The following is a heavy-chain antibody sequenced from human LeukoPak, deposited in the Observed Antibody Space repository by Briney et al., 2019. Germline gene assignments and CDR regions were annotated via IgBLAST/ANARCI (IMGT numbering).Heavy chain of an antibody. V-gene: IGHV1-46*01. Sequence: ASVKVSCKASGYTFTGYYMHWVRQAPGQGLEWMGIINPSGGSTSYAQKFQGRVTMTRDTSTSTVYMELSSLRSEDTAVYYCARADGIVVGGWTASVLAVCEYWAQETRDTV. D-gene: IGHD2-15*01. CDR2: INPSGGST. J-gene: IGHJ4*02. CDR1: GYTFTGYY. CDR3: ARADGIVVGGWTASVLAVCEY.